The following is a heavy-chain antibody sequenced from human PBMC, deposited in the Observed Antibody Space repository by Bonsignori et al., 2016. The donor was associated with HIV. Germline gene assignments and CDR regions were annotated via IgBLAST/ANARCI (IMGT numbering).Heavy chain of an antibody. D-gene: IGHD3-22*01. CDR2: RYYSGRI. Sequence: QVQLQESGPGLVKPSQTLSLTCAVSGGSIRSAGYSWAWIRQPPGRGLEWIGYRYYSGRISYNPSLESRLLISVDTSKNQVSLRLSNLTAADTAVYYCARVVGYYDRNVISLHWVDPWGPGTLVTV. CDR1: GGSIRSAGYS. J-gene: IGHJ5*02. V-gene: IGHV4-30-4*07. CDR3: ARVVGYYDRNVISLHWVDP.